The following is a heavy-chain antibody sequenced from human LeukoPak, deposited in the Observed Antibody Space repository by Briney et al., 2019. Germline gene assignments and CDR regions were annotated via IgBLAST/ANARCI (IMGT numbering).Heavy chain of an antibody. J-gene: IGHJ4*02. CDR2: ISGSGGST. Sequence: GGTLRLSCAASGFTFRSYGMSWVRQAPGRGLEWVSVISGSGGSTYYADSVKGRFTISRDNSKNTLYLQMNSLRAEDTAVYYCVRGGRRTLVVVATKGGVDYWGQGTLVTVSS. CDR1: GFTFRSYG. V-gene: IGHV3-23*01. D-gene: IGHD2-15*01. CDR3: VRGGRRTLVVVATKGGVDY.